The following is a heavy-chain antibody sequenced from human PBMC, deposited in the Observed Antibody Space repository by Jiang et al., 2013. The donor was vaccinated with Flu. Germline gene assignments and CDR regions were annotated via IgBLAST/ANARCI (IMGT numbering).Heavy chain of an antibody. Sequence: GPGLVKPSETLSLTCTFSGGSITTYYWNWIRQPPGRGLEWIGYISYSGNTNYNPSLKSRVTISVDTSKNQFSLKLSSVTAADTAVYYCARGELIPQGAPYFDSWGQGTLVTVSS. J-gene: IGHJ4*02. CDR2: ISYSGNT. D-gene: IGHD1-7*01. CDR1: GGSITTYY. V-gene: IGHV4-59*01. CDR3: ARGELIPQGAPYFDS.